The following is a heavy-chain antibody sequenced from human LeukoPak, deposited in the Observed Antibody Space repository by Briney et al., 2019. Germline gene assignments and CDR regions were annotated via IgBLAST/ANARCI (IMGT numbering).Heavy chain of an antibody. CDR1: GFTFSGSS. Sequence: GGSLRLSCAASGFTFSGSSIHWLRQASGKGLEWVGLIRTRANTYAKEYPASVTGRFNSSRDDSKTTSYLQMNSLRAEDTAVDYCARDPYSGTYGDTYYYYMDVWGKGTTVTISS. CDR2: IRTRANTYAK. V-gene: IGHV3-73*01. J-gene: IGHJ6*03. D-gene: IGHD1-26*01. CDR3: ARDPYSGTYGDTYYYYMDV.